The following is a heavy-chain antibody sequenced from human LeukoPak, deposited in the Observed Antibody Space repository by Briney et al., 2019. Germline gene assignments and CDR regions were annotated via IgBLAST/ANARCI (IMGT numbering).Heavy chain of an antibody. J-gene: IGHJ6*02. V-gene: IGHV1-69*13. CDR1: GGTFSSYA. CDR3: ARPGGDTAMVTIPSYYGMDV. Sequence: ASEKVSCKASGGTFSSYAISWVRQAPGQGLEWMGGIIPIFGTANYAQKFQGRVTITADESTSTAYMELSSLRSEDTAVYYCARPGGDTAMVTIPSYYGMDVWGQGTTVTVSS. CDR2: IIPIFGTA. D-gene: IGHD5-18*01.